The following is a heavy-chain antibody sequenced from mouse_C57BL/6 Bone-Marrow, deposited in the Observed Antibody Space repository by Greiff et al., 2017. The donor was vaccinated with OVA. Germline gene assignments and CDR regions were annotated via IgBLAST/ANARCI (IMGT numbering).Heavy chain of an antibody. CDR3: ARKRDGSGHWYFDV. J-gene: IGHJ1*03. CDR2: IHPNSGST. Sequence: VQLQQPGAELVKPGASVKLSCKASGYTFTSYWMHWVKQRPGQGLEWIGMIHPNSGSTNYNEKFKSKATLTVDKSSSTAYMQLSSLTSEVSAVYYDARKRDGSGHWYFDVWGTGTTVTVSS. CDR1: GYTFTSYW. V-gene: IGHV1-64*01. D-gene: IGHD1-1*01.